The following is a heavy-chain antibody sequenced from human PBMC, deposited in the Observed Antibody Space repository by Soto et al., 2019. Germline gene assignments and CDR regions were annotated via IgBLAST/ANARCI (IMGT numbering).Heavy chain of an antibody. Sequence: SETLSLTCTVSGDSISSYYWTWIRQPPGKGLEWIGYVHKSGATHYSPSLRSRVTMSLDTSNNHISLKLTSVTAADTAVYYCARRPGYSSSPLYSWGQGALVTVSS. V-gene: IGHV4-59*08. J-gene: IGHJ4*02. D-gene: IGHD5-18*01. CDR1: GDSISSYY. CDR3: ARRPGYSSSPLYS. CDR2: VHKSGAT.